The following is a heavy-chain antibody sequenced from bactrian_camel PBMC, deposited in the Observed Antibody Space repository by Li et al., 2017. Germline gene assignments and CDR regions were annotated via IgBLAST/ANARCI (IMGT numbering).Heavy chain of an antibody. Sequence: HVQLVESGGGSVQAGGSLALSCTASRPIESGTCMGWYRQGPGKEREGIALIDSDGHTSYSDSVKGRFTISQDKAKNTVSLQMSSLQPDDTGTYYCAVEVNQRCWREDVNADYWGQGTQVTVS. V-gene: IGHV3S53*01. J-gene: IGHJ4*01. CDR2: IDSDGHT. CDR3: AVEVNQRCWREDVNADY. D-gene: IGHD1*01. CDR1: RPIESGTC.